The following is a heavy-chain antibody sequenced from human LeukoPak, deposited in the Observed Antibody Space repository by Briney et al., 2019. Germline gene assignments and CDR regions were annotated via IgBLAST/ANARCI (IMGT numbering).Heavy chain of an antibody. Sequence: PGGSLRLSCAASGFTFSSYSMNWVRQAPGKGLEWVSSISSSSSYIYYADSVKGRFTISRDNAKNSLYLQMNSLRAEDTAVYYCARDKRYYCDSSGPHAFDIWGQGTMVTVSS. CDR2: ISSSSSYI. D-gene: IGHD3-22*01. CDR1: GFTFSSYS. J-gene: IGHJ3*02. CDR3: ARDKRYYCDSSGPHAFDI. V-gene: IGHV3-21*01.